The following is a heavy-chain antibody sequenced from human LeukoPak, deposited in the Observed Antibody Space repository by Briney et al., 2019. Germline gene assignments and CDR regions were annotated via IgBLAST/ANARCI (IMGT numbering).Heavy chain of an antibody. CDR3: TRRAARWQFDL. CDR2: INWKTGNG. D-gene: IGHD5-24*01. Sequence: GGSLRLSSAVSGFNFDDYAMHWVRQAPGRGLEWVSGINWKTGNGIYADSVKGRFTISRDNAKNSLYLQMSSLRAEDTALYYCTRRAARWQFDLWGRGTLLTVSS. V-gene: IGHV3-9*01. J-gene: IGHJ2*01. CDR1: GFNFDDYA.